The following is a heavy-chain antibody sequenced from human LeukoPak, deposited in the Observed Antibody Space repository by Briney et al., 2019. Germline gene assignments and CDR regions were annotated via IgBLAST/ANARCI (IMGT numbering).Heavy chain of an antibody. J-gene: IGHJ4*02. D-gene: IGHD3-22*01. CDR3: AGVGRYYYDSSGYHDDY. CDR1: GYTFTIYY. Sequence: ASVKVSCKASGYTFTIYYMHWVRQAPGQGLEWMGIINPSGGSTSYAQKFQGRVTMTRDTSTSTVYMELSSLRSEDTAVYYCAGVGRYYYDSSGYHDDYWGQGTLVTVSS. V-gene: IGHV1-46*01. CDR2: INPSGGST.